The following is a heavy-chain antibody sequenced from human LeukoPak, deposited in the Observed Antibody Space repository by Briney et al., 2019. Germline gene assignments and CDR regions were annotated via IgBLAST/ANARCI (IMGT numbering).Heavy chain of an antibody. D-gene: IGHD3-3*01. J-gene: IGHJ4*02. CDR1: GFSLSKYG. Sequence: SGGSLRLSCAASGFSLSKYGMHWVRQAPGKGLEWVANIKQDGSEKYYVDSVKGRFTISRDNAKNSLYLQMNSLRAEDTAVYYCARDIRFLVFLWGQGTLVTVSS. CDR3: ARDIRFLVFL. CDR2: IKQDGSEK. V-gene: IGHV3-7*01.